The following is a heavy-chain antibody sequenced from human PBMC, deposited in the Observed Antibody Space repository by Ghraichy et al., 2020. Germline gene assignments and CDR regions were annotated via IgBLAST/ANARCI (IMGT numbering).Heavy chain of an antibody. CDR2: INHSGST. CDR1: GGSFSGYY. CDR3: ARVQGVPVGRGWFDP. D-gene: IGHD2-2*01. Sequence: SETLSLTCAVYGGSFSGYYWSWIRQLPGKGLEWIGEINHSGSTNYNPSLKSRVTISVDMSKNQFSLKLSSVTAADTAVYYCARVQGVPVGRGWFDPWGQGTLVSASS. J-gene: IGHJ5*02. V-gene: IGHV4-34*01.